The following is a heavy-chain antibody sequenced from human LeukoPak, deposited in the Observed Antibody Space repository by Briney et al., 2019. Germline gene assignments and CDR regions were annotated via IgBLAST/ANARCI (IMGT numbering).Heavy chain of an antibody. D-gene: IGHD2-8*01. CDR3: ARDPLGYCTNGVCFTGTGFDY. V-gene: IGHV4-34*01. CDR1: GGSFSGYY. CDR2: INHSGST. Sequence: SETLSLTCAVYGGSFSGYYWSWIRQPPGKGLEWIGEINHSGSTNYNPSLKSRVTISVDTSKNQFSLKLSSVTAADTAGYYCARDPLGYCTNGVCFTGTGFDYWGQGTLVTVSS. J-gene: IGHJ4*02.